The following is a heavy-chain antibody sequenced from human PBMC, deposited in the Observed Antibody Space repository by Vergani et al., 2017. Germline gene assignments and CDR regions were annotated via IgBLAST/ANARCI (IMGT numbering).Heavy chain of an antibody. D-gene: IGHD1-1*01. Sequence: QVHLVESGGGVVQPGRSLRLSCVVSGFTSSYYGMHWVRQAPGKGLEWVAVISDDGTQKYYADSVKGRVTISRDNSKSTLYLQMNSLRTEDTAVYYCATKSCGTPGCQIGYFREWGQGTLVTVSS. J-gene: IGHJ1*01. V-gene: IGHV3-30*03. CDR1: GFTSSYYG. CDR2: ISDDGTQK. CDR3: ATKSCGTPGCQIGYFRE.